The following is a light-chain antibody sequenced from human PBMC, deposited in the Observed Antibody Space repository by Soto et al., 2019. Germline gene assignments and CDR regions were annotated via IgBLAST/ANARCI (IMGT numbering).Light chain of an antibody. CDR3: QQYGDMWT. Sequence: EIVMTQSPATLSVSPGERVTLSCRASQSVSSYLAWYQQKPGQAPRLLIHGASRRATGIPDRFSGSGSGTDLTLTINRLEPEDFAVYFCQQYGDMWTFGQGTKVDIK. V-gene: IGKV3-20*01. J-gene: IGKJ1*01. CDR1: QSVSSY. CDR2: GAS.